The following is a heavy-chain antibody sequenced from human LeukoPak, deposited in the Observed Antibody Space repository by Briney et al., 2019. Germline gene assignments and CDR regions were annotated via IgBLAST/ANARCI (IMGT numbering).Heavy chain of an antibody. CDR3: ASTTGSGSYNWFDP. CDR2: IYHSGST. J-gene: IGHJ5*02. Sequence: SETLSLTCAVSGGSISSGGYSWSWIRQPPGKGPEWIGYIYHSGSTYYNPSLKSRVTISVDRSKNQFSLKLSPVTAADTAVYYCASTTGSGSYNWFDPWGQGTLVTVSS. D-gene: IGHD3-10*01. V-gene: IGHV4-30-2*01. CDR1: GGSISSGGYS.